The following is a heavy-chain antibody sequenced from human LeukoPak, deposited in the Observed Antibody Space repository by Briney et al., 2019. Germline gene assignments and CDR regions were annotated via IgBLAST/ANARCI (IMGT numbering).Heavy chain of an antibody. Sequence: SETLSLTCAVYGGSFSGYYWSWIRQPPGKGLEWIGEINHSGSTNYNPSLKSRVTISVDTSKNQFSLKQSSVTAADTAVYYCARHVSTFDYWGQGTLVTVSS. CDR1: GGSFSGYY. D-gene: IGHD3-16*01. V-gene: IGHV4-34*01. J-gene: IGHJ4*02. CDR2: INHSGST. CDR3: ARHVSTFDY.